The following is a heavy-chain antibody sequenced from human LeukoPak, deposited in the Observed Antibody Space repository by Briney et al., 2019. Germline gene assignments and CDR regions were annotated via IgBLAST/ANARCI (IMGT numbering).Heavy chain of an antibody. CDR3: ARLYGNYMDV. CDR2: IYLGDSKS. J-gene: IGHJ6*03. CDR1: GYSITTYW. Sequence: GESLQISCQGSGYSITTYWVGWVRQMPGKGLEWMGIIYLGDSKSTYSPSFQCQVTISADKSISTAYLQWSSLKASDTAMYYCARLYGNYMDVWGKGTTVTVSS. V-gene: IGHV5-51*01. D-gene: IGHD3-10*01.